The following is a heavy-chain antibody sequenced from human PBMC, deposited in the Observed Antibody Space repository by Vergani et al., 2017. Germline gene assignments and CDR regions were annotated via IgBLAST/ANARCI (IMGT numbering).Heavy chain of an antibody. V-gene: IGHV1-69*18. Sequence: QVQLVQSGAEVKKPGSSVKVSCKASGGTFSSYAISWVRQAPGQGLEWVGRIIPIFGTANYAQKFQGRVTITADESTSTAYMELSSLRSEDTAVYYCARGEGGTAMVIIRSYGMDVWGQGTTVTVSS. CDR3: ARGEGGTAMVIIRSYGMDV. D-gene: IGHD5-18*01. CDR1: GGTFSSYA. CDR2: IIPIFGTA. J-gene: IGHJ6*02.